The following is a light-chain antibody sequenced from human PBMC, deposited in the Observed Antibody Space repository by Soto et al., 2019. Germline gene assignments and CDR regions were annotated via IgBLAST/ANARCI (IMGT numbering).Light chain of an antibody. CDR1: SSDVGGYNY. J-gene: IGLJ1*01. CDR2: EVT. CDR3: SSYTSSSTRV. Sequence: QSVLTQPASVSGSPGQSIALSCTGSSSDVGGYNYVSLYQQHPGKAPQLIIYEVTNRPSGVSNRFSGSKSGNTASLTISGLQAEDEADYYCSSYTSSSTRVFGTGTKVTVL. V-gene: IGLV2-14*01.